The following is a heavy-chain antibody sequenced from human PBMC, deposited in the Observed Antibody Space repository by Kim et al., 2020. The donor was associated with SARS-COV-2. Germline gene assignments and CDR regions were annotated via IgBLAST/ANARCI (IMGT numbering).Heavy chain of an antibody. D-gene: IGHD3-9*01. J-gene: IGHJ4*02. Sequence: SETLSLTCTVSGGSISSSSYYWGWIRQPPGKGLEWIGSIYYSGSTYYNPSLKSRVTISVDTSKNQFSLKLSSVTAADTAVYYCASVDFPSMSFFGRESDYFDYWGQGTLVTVSS. CDR3: ASVDFPSMSFFGRESDYFDY. CDR2: IYYSGST. CDR1: GGSISSSSYY. V-gene: IGHV4-39*07.